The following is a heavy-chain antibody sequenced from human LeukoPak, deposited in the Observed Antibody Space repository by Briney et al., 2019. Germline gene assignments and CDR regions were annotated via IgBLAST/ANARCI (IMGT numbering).Heavy chain of an antibody. D-gene: IGHD2-15*01. CDR1: GFTFRSYE. Sequence: GGSLRLSCAASGFTFRSYEMDWVRQAPGKGLEWIAYISSSGSTTKYEDSVKGRFTISRDNAKDSLYLQMSSLRAEDTAVYYCVRDRCGGGSCIDYWGQGTLVTVSS. J-gene: IGHJ4*02. CDR3: VRDRCGGGSCIDY. V-gene: IGHV3-48*03. CDR2: ISSSGSTT.